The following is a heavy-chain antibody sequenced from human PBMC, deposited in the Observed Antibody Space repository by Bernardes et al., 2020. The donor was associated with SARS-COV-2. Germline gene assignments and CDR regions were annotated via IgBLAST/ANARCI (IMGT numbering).Heavy chain of an antibody. CDR1: GFTFSSYA. J-gene: IGHJ4*02. Sequence: GGSLRLSCAASGFTFSSYAMSWVRQAPGKGLEWVSAISGSGGSTYYADSVKGRFTISRDNSKNTLYLQMNSLRAEDTAVYYCAKDLTHLIVGATHFDYWGQGTLVTVSS. CDR2: ISGSGGST. V-gene: IGHV3-23*01. D-gene: IGHD1-26*01. CDR3: AKDLTHLIVGATHFDY.